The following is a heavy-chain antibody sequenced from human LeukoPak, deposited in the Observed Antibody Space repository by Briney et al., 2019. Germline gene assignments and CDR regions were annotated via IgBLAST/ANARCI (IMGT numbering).Heavy chain of an antibody. CDR2: INQDGSEK. J-gene: IGHJ4*02. V-gene: IGHV3-7*01. D-gene: IGHD5-24*01. Sequence: GGSLRLSCEVSGLIFRSYWMSWVRQAPGKGLEWVANINQDGSEKYFVDSVRGRFTISRDDAKNSLHLQMNTLRAEDTAVYYCARERDGRFFDYWGQGTLVSVSS. CDR1: GLIFRSYW. CDR3: ARERDGRFFDY.